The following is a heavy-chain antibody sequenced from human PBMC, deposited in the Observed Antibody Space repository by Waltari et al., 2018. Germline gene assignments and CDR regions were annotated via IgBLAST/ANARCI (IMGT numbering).Heavy chain of an antibody. CDR2: INPNSGGT. CDR3: ARDRVRGSGSYYNGDAFDI. Sequence: QVQLVQSGAEVKKPVASVKVSCKASGYTFTGYYMHWVRPAPGQGLEWMGRINPNSGGTNYAQKFQGRVTMTRDTSISTAYMELSRLRSDDTAVYYCARDRVRGSGSYYNGDAFDIWGQGTMVTVSS. D-gene: IGHD3-10*01. CDR1: GYTFTGYY. V-gene: IGHV1-2*06. J-gene: IGHJ3*02.